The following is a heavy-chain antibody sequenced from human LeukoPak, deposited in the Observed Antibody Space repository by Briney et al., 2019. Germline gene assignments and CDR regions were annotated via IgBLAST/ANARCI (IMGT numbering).Heavy chain of an antibody. Sequence: PSETLSLTCTVSGGSVSSGSYYWSWIRQPPGKGLEWIGYIYHNGNTYYSPSLKSRVTISVDRSKNQLSLKLSSVTAADTAMYYCASGGYSYGFDYWGQGTLVTVSP. CDR3: ASGGYSYGFDY. J-gene: IGHJ4*02. V-gene: IGHV4-30-2*01. CDR1: GGSVSSGSYY. CDR2: IYHNGNT. D-gene: IGHD5-18*01.